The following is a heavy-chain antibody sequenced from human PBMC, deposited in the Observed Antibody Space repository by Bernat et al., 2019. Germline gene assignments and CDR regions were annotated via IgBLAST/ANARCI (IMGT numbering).Heavy chain of an antibody. D-gene: IGHD3-22*01. J-gene: IGHJ4*02. CDR3: ARGSGGYYHYCDY. CDR1: GGSVTSGNSY. CDR2: IYYSGST. Sequence: QVQLQESGPGLVKPSETLSLTCTVSGGSVTSGNSYWTWIRQPPGKGLEWIGYIYYSGSTNYNPSLKSRVTISLDTSKNQFSLKLRSVTAADTAVYYCARGSGGYYHYCDYWGQGTLVTVSS. V-gene: IGHV4-61*01.